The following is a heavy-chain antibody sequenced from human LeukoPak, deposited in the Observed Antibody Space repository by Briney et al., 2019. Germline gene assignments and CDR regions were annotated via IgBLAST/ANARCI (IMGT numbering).Heavy chain of an antibody. V-gene: IGHV1-3*01. Sequence: ASVKVSCKASGYTFTSYAIHWVRQAPGQRLEWMGWISAGSGNTKYSQNFQGRVTFISNTSATTAFMELSSLRSEDAAVYYCARDSGSGNNDYWGQGTLVTVPS. J-gene: IGHJ4*02. CDR2: ISAGSGNT. CDR3: ARDSGSGNNDY. CDR1: GYTFTSYA. D-gene: IGHD1-26*01.